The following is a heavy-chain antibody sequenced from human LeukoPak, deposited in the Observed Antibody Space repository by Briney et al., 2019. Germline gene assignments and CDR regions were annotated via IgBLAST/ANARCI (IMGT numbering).Heavy chain of an antibody. V-gene: IGHV3-23*01. CDR2: ISGSGGST. D-gene: IGHD1-26*01. CDR3: ARDGWELRACIDY. Sequence: QSGGSLRLSCAASGFTFSSHAMSWVRQAPGKGLEWVSAISGSGGSTYYADSVKGRFTISRDNSKNTLYLQMNSLRAEDTAVYYCARDGWELRACIDYWGQGTLVTVSS. J-gene: IGHJ4*02. CDR1: GFTFSSHA.